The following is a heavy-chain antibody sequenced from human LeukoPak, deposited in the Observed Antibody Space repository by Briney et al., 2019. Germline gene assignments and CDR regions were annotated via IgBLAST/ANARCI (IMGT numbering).Heavy chain of an antibody. CDR3: ARSGSSKGYYYYYMDV. J-gene: IGHJ6*03. Sequence: GESLKISCKGSGFSFSFYWIGWVRQMPGKGLEWMENIYPDDSDTKYSPSFQGQVTISADRSISTAYLQWSSLKASDTAMYYCARSGSSKGYYYYYMDVWGKGTTVTVSS. D-gene: IGHD6-6*01. CDR2: IYPDDSDT. V-gene: IGHV5-51*01. CDR1: GFSFSFYW.